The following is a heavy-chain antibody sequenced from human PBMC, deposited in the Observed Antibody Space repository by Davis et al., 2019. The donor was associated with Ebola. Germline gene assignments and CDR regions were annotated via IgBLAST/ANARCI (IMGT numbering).Heavy chain of an antibody. CDR3: ARGLYRSNWFRLLDY. CDR2: INPDNGDT. J-gene: IGHJ4*02. D-gene: IGHD6-13*01. V-gene: IGHV1-3*01. CDR1: GYDFMIYA. Sequence: ASVKVSCKTSGYDFMIYAMHWVRQAPGQTLEWMGWINPDNGDTEYSQRFQGRVTITRDTSARIAYMELSSLRSEDTAVYYCARGLYRSNWFRLLDYWGQGTLVTVSS.